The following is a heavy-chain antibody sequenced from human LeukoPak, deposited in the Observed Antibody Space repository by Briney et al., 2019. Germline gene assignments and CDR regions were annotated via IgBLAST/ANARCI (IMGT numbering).Heavy chain of an antibody. Sequence: GRSLRLSCAASGFTFSSYAMHWVRQAPGKGLEWVAVISYDGSNKYYADSVKGRFTISRDNSKNTLYLQMNSLRAEDTAVYYCARVDLPGNWFDPWGQGTLVTVSS. CDR3: ARVDLPGNWFDP. J-gene: IGHJ5*02. CDR1: GFTFSSYA. V-gene: IGHV3-30-3*01. CDR2: ISYDGSNK.